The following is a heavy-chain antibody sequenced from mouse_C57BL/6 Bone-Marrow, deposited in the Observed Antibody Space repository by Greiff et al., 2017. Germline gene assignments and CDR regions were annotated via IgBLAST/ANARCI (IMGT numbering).Heavy chain of an antibody. CDR1: GFTFSDYG. D-gene: IGHD1-1*01. CDR2: ISSGSSTI. J-gene: IGHJ2*01. CDR3: ARNYYGSSRDY. Sequence: DVMLVESGGGLVKPGGSLKLSCAASGFTFSDYGMHWVRQAPEKGLEWVAYISSGSSTIYYADTVKGRFTISRDNAKNTLFLQMTSLRSEDTAIYYCARNYYGSSRDYWGQGTTLTVSS. V-gene: IGHV5-17*01.